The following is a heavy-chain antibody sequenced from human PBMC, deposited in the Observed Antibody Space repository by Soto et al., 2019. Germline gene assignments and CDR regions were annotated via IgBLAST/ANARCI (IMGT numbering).Heavy chain of an antibody. CDR2: IYYSGST. J-gene: IGHJ4*02. Sequence: SETLSLTCTVSGGSISSSGCYWGWIRQPPGKGLEWIGNIYYSGSTNYNPSLKSRVTISVDTSKNQFSLKVSSVTAADTAVYYCARRSYYGSGSIFDYWGQGTLVTVSS. V-gene: IGHV4-39*01. CDR1: GGSISSSGCY. D-gene: IGHD3-10*01. CDR3: ARRSYYGSGSIFDY.